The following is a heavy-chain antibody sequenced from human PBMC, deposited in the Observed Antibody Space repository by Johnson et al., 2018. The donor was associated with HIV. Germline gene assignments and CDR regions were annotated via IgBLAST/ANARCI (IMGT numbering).Heavy chain of an antibody. CDR1: GFTFSSYG. CDR3: ARDLAPGGSGSYRSDAFDF. V-gene: IGHV3-30*02. CDR2: IRYDGSNK. D-gene: IGHD3-10*01. J-gene: IGHJ3*01. Sequence: QVQLVESGGGVVQPGGSLRLSCAASGFTFSSYGMHWVRQAPGKVLEWVAFIRYDGSNKYYADSVKGRFTISRDNAKNSLYLQMNSLRAEDTALHYCARDLAPGGSGSYRSDAFDFWGQGTMVTVSS.